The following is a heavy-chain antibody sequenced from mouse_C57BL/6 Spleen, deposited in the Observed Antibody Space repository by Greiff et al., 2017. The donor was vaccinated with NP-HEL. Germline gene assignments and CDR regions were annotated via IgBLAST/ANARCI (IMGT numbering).Heavy chain of an antibody. CDR3: ARNYYGSFYAMDY. Sequence: VMLVESGPGLVAPSQSLSITCTVSGFSLTSYGVHWVRQPPGKGLEWLVVIWSDGSTTYNSALKSRLSISKDNSKSQVFLKMNSLQTDDTAMYYCARNYYGSFYAMDYWGQGTSVTVSS. CDR1: GFSLTSYG. CDR2: IWSDGST. V-gene: IGHV2-6*02. D-gene: IGHD1-1*01. J-gene: IGHJ4*01.